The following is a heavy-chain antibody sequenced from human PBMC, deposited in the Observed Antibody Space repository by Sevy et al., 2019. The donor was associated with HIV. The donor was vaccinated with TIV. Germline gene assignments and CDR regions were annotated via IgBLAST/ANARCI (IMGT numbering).Heavy chain of an antibody. D-gene: IGHD3-22*01. V-gene: IGHV3-9*01. Sequence: GGSLRLSCAASGFTFDDYAMHWVRQAPGKGLEWVSGISWNSGSIGYADSVKGRFTISRDNAKNSLYLQMNSLRAEDTALYYCAKDVGSSCYYYVVSWGQGTLVTVSS. CDR2: ISWNSGSI. J-gene: IGHJ4*02. CDR1: GFTFDDYA. CDR3: AKDVGSSCYYYVVS.